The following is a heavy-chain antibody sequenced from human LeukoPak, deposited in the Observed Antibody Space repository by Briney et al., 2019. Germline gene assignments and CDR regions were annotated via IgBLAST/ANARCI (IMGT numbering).Heavy chain of an antibody. D-gene: IGHD6-19*01. CDR1: GGSFSGYY. J-gene: IGHJ4*02. CDR3: ARVRSSGWYGLTYFDY. CDR2: INHSGST. V-gene: IGHV4-34*01. Sequence: SETLSLTCAVYGGSFSGYYWSWIRQPPGKGLEWIGEINHSGSTNYNPSLKSRATISVDTSKNQFSLKLSSVTAADTAVYYCARVRSSGWYGLTYFDYWGQGTLVTVSS.